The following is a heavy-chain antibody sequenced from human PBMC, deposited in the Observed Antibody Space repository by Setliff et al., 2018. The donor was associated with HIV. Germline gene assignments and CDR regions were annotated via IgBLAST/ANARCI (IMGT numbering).Heavy chain of an antibody. J-gene: IGHJ3*02. V-gene: IGHV3-21*01. Sequence: PGGSLRLSCTASGFTFIDYALNWVRQAPGKGLEWVSSISSSGSYIYYAESVKGRFTISRDNSLYLQMDSLRAEDTAVYYCARSRSTRDAFDIWGQGNPGHRL. CDR1: GFTFIDYA. CDR2: ISSSGSYI. CDR3: ARSRSTRDAFDI. D-gene: IGHD2-2*01.